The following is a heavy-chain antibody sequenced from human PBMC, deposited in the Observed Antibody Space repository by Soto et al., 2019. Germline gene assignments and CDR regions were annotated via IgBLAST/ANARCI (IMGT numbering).Heavy chain of an antibody. CDR2: ITYSGST. Sequence: SETLSLTCTVSGASMNSYYWSWIRQPPGRGLEWIGYITYSGSTNYNPSLKSRVTMSVDTSKSQFSLNLSSVAAADTAVYYCAGYLSYGSGTDWGQGTLVTVSS. D-gene: IGHD3-10*01. CDR3: AGYLSYGSGTD. V-gene: IGHV4-59*01. J-gene: IGHJ4*02. CDR1: GASMNSYY.